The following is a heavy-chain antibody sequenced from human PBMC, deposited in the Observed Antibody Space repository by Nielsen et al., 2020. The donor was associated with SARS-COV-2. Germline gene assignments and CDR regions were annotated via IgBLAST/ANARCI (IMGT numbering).Heavy chain of an antibody. J-gene: IGHJ4*02. V-gene: IGHV3-74*03. CDR1: GFIFSNYR. CDR3: ARLWDDGYYFDTGPYDY. CDR2: INPDESKT. Sequence: LSLTCAASGFIFSNYRMHWVRQAPGQGLVWVSHINPDESKTTYADSVKGRFTISRDNAKNTLYLQMNSLRAEDTAVYYCARLWDDGYYFDTGPYDYWGQGTLVTVSS. D-gene: IGHD3-22*01.